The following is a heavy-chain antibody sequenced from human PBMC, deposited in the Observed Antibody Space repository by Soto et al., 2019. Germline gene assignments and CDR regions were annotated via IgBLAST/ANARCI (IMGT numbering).Heavy chain of an antibody. V-gene: IGHV4-39*01. CDR1: GGSISSSSYY. CDR3: ARGSTSYYGSGSSWFDP. J-gene: IGHJ5*02. D-gene: IGHD3-10*01. CDR2: IYYSGST. Sequence: SVTLSLTCTVSGGSISSSSYYWGWIRQPPGKGLEWIGSIYYSGSTYYNPSLKSRVTISVDTSKNQFSLKLSSVTAADTAVYYCARGSTSYYGSGSSWFDPWGQGTLVTVSS.